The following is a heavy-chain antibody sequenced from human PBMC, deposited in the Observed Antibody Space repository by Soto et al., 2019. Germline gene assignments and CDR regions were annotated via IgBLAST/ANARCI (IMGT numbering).Heavy chain of an antibody. J-gene: IGHJ4*02. CDR1: GDTLSELS. CDR2: FDPEDQET. CDR3: AAERLGFCDTDNCFRHYLDS. V-gene: IGHV1-24*01. Sequence: QVQLIQYGAEVKKPGASVKVSCKVSGDTLSELSIHWVRQASGKGLEWMGSFDPEDQETVYAQKFQGRVTLTEDTSTDTAYMEVTSLRSEDTATYYCAAERLGFCDTDNCFRHYLDSWGQGTPVIISS. D-gene: IGHD2-15*01.